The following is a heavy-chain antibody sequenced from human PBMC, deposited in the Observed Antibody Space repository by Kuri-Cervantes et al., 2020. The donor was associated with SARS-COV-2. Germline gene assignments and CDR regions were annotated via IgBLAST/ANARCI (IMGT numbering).Heavy chain of an antibody. D-gene: IGHD6-6*01. J-gene: IGHJ4*02. CDR3: ARGQQLVAEPFDY. Sequence: ASVKVSCKASGYTFTSYAMHWVRQAPGQRLEWMGWINAGNGNTKYSQKFQGRVTITRDTSAGTAYMELSSLRSEDTAVYYCARGQQLVAEPFDYWGQGTLVTVSS. V-gene: IGHV1-3*01. CDR1: GYTFTSYA. CDR2: INAGNGNT.